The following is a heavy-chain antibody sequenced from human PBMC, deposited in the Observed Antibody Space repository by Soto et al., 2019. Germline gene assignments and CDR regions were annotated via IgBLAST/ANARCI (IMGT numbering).Heavy chain of an antibody. D-gene: IGHD3-16*02. CDR2: VSYSGAT. CDR1: GAPITNYY. V-gene: IGHV4-59*01. CDR3: ARSTAYSYGVFDL. J-gene: IGHJ4*02. Sequence: PSETLSLTCTVSGAPITNYYWTWIRQAPGRGLEWVAYVSYSGATSSSPSLKSRVTISVDTSKNQFSLSLFSVTAADTAVYYCARSTAYSYGVFDLWGQGTLVTVSS.